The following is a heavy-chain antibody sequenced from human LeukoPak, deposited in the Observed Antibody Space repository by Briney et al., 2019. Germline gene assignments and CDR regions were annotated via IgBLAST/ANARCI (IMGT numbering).Heavy chain of an antibody. CDR2: IIPIFGTA. D-gene: IGHD6-19*01. CDR3: ARGEQWLVNRALDY. CDR1: GGTFSSYA. J-gene: IGHJ4*02. V-gene: IGHV1-69*13. Sequence: SLKVSCKASGGTFSSYAISWVRQAPGQGLEWMGGIIPIFGTANYAQKFQGRVTITADESTSTAYMELSSLRSEDTAVYYCARGEQWLVNRALDYWGQGTLVTVSS.